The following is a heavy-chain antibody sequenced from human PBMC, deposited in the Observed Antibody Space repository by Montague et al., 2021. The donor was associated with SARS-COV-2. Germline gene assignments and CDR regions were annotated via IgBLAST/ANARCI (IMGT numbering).Heavy chain of an antibody. CDR3: VRLGGLRDYYYYGMDV. V-gene: IGHV5-51*01. Sequence: QSGSEMKKPGESLKISCKGSGYSFISYWIGWVRQMPGKGLEWMGXIYPGDSETRYSPSFQGQVTISADKSISTAYLQWSSLKASDTAMYYCVRLGGLRDYYYYGMDVWGQGTTVTVSS. D-gene: IGHD5-12*01. CDR1: GYSFISYW. CDR2: IYPGDSET. J-gene: IGHJ6*02.